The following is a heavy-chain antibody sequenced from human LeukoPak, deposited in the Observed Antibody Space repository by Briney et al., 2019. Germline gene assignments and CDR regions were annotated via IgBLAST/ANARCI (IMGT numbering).Heavy chain of an antibody. CDR2: MNPNSGNT. CDR3: ARGWSGSFYYYYYYMDV. CDR1: GYTFTSYD. Sequence: ASVKVSCKASGYTFTSYDINWVRQATGQGLEWVGWMNPNSGNTGYAQKFQGRVTMTRNTSISTAYMELSSLRSEDTAVYYCARGWSGSFYYYYYYMDVWGKGTTVTASS. D-gene: IGHD1-26*01. J-gene: IGHJ6*03. V-gene: IGHV1-8*01.